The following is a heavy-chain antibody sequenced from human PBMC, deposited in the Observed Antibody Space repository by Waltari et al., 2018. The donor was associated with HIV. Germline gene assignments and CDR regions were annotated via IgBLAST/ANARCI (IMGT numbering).Heavy chain of an antibody. J-gene: IGHJ6*02. CDR1: GFTFSSFA. CDR3: ALWGSGNYYNAIYYGLDV. CDR2: ISGSGTKT. Sequence: EVQLLESGGGLMQPGKSLRLSCAASGFTFSSFAMSWVRQAPGKGLEWVSGISGSGTKTDYADSLKGRFTVSRDNSKNTLYLQMNSLRVEDTAVYYCALWGSGNYYNAIYYGLDVWGQGTTVAVSS. D-gene: IGHD3-10*01. V-gene: IGHV3-23*01.